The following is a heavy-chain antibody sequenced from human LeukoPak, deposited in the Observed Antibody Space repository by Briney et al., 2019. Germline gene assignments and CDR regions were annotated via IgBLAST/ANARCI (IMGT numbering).Heavy chain of an antibody. V-gene: IGHV4-61*02. CDR1: GGSISSGTYY. CDR3: ARDVVAAPGTWDY. J-gene: IGHJ4*02. Sequence: SQTLSLTCGVSGGSISSGTYYWSWIRQPAGKGLEWIGRIYTSGSTNYNPSLKSRVTMSVDTSKNQFSLKLSSVTAADTAVYYCARDVVAAPGTWDYWGQGTLVTVSS. CDR2: IYTSGST. D-gene: IGHD6-13*01.